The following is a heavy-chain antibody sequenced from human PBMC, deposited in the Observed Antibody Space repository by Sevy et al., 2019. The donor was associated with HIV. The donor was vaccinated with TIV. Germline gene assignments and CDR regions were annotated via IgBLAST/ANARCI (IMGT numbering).Heavy chain of an antibody. J-gene: IGHJ4*02. CDR3: ARDSGLYSSSPFDY. CDR2: ISSSSSYI. D-gene: IGHD6-6*01. V-gene: IGHV3-21*01. Sequence: GGSLRLSCAASGFTFSSYSMNWVRQAPGKGLEWVSSISSSSSYIYYADSVKGRFTISRDNAKNSLYLQMNSLRAEDTAVYYCARDSGLYSSSPFDYWGQGTLVTVSS. CDR1: GFTFSSYS.